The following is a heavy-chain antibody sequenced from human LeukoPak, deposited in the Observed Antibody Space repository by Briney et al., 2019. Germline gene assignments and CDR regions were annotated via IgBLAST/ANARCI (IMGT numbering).Heavy chain of an antibody. CDR2: IYYSGST. CDR3: ARQVTAAAAPPHGFDP. Sequence: PSETLSLTCTVSGGSISSSSYYSGWIRQPPGKGLEWIGSIYYSGSTYYNPSLKSRVAISVDTSKNQFSLKLSSVTAADTAVYYCARQVTAAAAPPHGFDPWGQGTLVTVSS. J-gene: IGHJ5*02. V-gene: IGHV4-39*01. D-gene: IGHD6-13*01. CDR1: GGSISSSSYY.